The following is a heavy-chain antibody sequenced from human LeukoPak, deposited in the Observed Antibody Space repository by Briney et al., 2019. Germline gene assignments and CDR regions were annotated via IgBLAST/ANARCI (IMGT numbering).Heavy chain of an antibody. CDR3: ATYKSGSSPYFDY. Sequence: GESLKISCKGSGYSFTSYWIGWVRQMPGKGLEWMGIIYPGDSDTRYSPSFQGQVTISADKSVSTAYLQWSSLKASDTAMYYCATYKSGSSPYFDYWGQGTLVTVSS. V-gene: IGHV5-51*01. CDR1: GYSFTSYW. CDR2: IYPGDSDT. D-gene: IGHD1-26*01. J-gene: IGHJ4*02.